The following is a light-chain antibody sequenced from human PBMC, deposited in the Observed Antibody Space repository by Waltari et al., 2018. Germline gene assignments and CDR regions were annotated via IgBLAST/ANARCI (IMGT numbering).Light chain of an antibody. CDR1: INDVGTYNL. CDR3: CSYAGTWL. Sequence: QSALTQPASMSASPGQSITISCTATINDVGTYNLVSWYQQHPGKAPKLLIFEGTNRPSEVSSRCSGSKSADTASLTISGLQAEDEADYYCCSYAGTWLFGGGTKLTVL. CDR2: EGT. J-gene: IGLJ3*02. V-gene: IGLV2-23*01.